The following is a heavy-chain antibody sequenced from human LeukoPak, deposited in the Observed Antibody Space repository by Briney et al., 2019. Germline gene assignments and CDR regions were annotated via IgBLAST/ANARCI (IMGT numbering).Heavy chain of an antibody. CDR2: ISSSSSYI. V-gene: IGHV3-21*01. Sequence: GGSLRLSCAASGFTFSSYSMNWVRQAPGKGLEWVSSISSSSSYIYYADSVKGRFTISRDNAKNSLYLQMNSLRAEDTAMYYCARSGVSDYYYYMDVWGKGTTVTVSS. CDR3: ARSGVSDYYYYMDV. D-gene: IGHD3-3*01. CDR1: GFTFSSYS. J-gene: IGHJ6*03.